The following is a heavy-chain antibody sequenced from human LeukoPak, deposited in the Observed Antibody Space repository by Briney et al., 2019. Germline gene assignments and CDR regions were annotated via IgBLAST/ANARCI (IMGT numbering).Heavy chain of an antibody. Sequence: ASVKVSCKASGYTLTGNSMHWVRQAPGQGLEWMGRINPNSGGTNYAQNFQGRVTMTRDTSISTAYMELSRLRSDDTAVYYCARLGCSGGSCYFDYWGQGTLVTVSS. J-gene: IGHJ4*02. V-gene: IGHV1-2*06. CDR1: GYTLTGNS. CDR2: INPNSGGT. CDR3: ARLGCSGGSCYFDY. D-gene: IGHD2-15*01.